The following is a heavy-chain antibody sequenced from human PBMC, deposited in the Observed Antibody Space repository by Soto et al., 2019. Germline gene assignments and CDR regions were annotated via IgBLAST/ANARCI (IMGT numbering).Heavy chain of an antibody. CDR1: GYTFTGYY. Sequence: ASVKVSCKASGYTFTGYYMHWVRQAPGQGRERMGWVNPNSGGTNYAQKFQGWVTMTRDTSISTAYMERSRLRSDDTAGYYCGSSIDWLYYYYYGMDVWGQGTTVTVSS. D-gene: IGHD3-9*01. CDR3: GSSIDWLYYYYYGMDV. J-gene: IGHJ6*02. V-gene: IGHV1-2*04. CDR2: VNPNSGGT.